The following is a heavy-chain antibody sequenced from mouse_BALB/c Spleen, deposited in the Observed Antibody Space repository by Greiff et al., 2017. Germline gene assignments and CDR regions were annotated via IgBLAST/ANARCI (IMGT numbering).Heavy chain of an antibody. V-gene: IGHV8-8*01. CDR2: IWWNDDK. CDR1: GFSLSTSGMS. Sequence: QVTLKESGPGILQPSQTLSLTCSFSGFSLSTSGMSVGWIRQPSGKGLEWLAHIWWNDDKYYNPALKSRLTISKDTSNNQVFLKIASVVTADTATYYCARIPHYYGSRGYFDYWGQGTTLTVSS. D-gene: IGHD1-1*01. J-gene: IGHJ2*01. CDR3: ARIPHYYGSRGYFDY.